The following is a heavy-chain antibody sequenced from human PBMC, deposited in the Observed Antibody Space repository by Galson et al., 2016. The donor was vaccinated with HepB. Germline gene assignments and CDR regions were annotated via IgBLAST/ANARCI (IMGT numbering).Heavy chain of an antibody. J-gene: IGHJ4*02. CDR2: XXSNXXXT. CDR3: AKRPSGTWGPVDY. V-gene: IGHV3-23*05. D-gene: IGHD1-1*01. CDR1: GFTFSXXX. Sequence: SLRLSCAASGFTFSXXXMSXXXQAXXXGLXXVSXXXSNXXXTXXXDSXQGRFAISXDNSESTLHLQXGSLGAEETAGFYCAKRPSGTWGPVDYWGQGDLVXXSP.